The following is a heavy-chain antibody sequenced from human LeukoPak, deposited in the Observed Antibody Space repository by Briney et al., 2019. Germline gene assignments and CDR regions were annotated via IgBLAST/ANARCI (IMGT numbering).Heavy chain of an antibody. CDR2: IRGSGGST. J-gene: IGHJ4*02. CDR3: ARELTLGSRAARSLDY. Sequence: GGSLRLSCAASGFTFSSYSMSWVRQAPGKGLEWVSAIRGSGGSTYYADSVKGRFTISTDNSKNTLYLQMNSLRAEDTAVYYCARELTLGSRAARSLDYWGQGTLVTVSS. V-gene: IGHV3-23*01. D-gene: IGHD6-6*01. CDR1: GFTFSSYS.